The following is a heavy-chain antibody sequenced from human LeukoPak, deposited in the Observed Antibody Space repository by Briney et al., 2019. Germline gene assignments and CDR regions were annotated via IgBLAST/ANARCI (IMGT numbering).Heavy chain of an antibody. CDR2: IYPGDSDT. D-gene: IGHD2-15*01. J-gene: IGHJ4*02. V-gene: IGHV5-51*01. Sequence: GESLKISCKGSGYSFTSYWIGWVRQMPGKGLEWMGIIYPGDSDTRYSPSFQGQVTISADKSISTAYLQWSSLKASDTAMYHCARIYCSGGSCFSYYFDYWGQGTLVTVSS. CDR1: GYSFTSYW. CDR3: ARIYCSGGSCFSYYFDY.